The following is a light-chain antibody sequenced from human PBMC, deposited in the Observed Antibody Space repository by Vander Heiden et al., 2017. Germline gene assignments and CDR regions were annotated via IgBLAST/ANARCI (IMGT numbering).Light chain of an antibody. CDR2: DVT. V-gene: IGLV2-14*03. CDR1: SSDVGNDNY. J-gene: IGLJ1*01. Sequence: QSALTQPASVSGSPGQSITISCAGTSSDVGNDNYVSWYQQHPVKAPKLVIYDVTNRPSGVSNRFAGAKSGNTASLTISGLQPEDEADYYCSSYTTSSTQVFGTGTKVTVL. CDR3: SSYTTSSTQV.